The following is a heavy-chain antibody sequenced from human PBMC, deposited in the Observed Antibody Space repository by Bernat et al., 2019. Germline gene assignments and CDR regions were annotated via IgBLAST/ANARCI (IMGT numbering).Heavy chain of an antibody. V-gene: IGHV3-66*01. CDR3: AKDFMRLAAAGTSDYYYYYGMDV. Sequence: EVQLVESGGDLVQPGGSLRLSCAVSGFTVTNNHVSWVRQAPEKGLEWVSTIYSGDDTIYADSVKGRFTISRDNSKNTLYLQMNSLRAEDTAVYYCAKDFMRLAAAGTSDYYYYYGMDVWGQGTTVTISS. D-gene: IGHD6-13*01. CDR1: GFTVTNNH. CDR2: IYSGDDT. J-gene: IGHJ6*02.